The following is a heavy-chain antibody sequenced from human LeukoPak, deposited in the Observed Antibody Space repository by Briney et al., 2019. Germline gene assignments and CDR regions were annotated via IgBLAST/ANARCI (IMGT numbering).Heavy chain of an antibody. J-gene: IGHJ4*02. D-gene: IGHD1-26*01. V-gene: IGHV4-59*08. CDR2: IYYSGST. CDR1: GGSISSYY. Sequence: SETLSLTCTVSGGSISSYYWSWIRQPPGKGLEWIGYIYYSGSTNYNPSLKSRVTISVDTSKNQFSLKLSSVTAADTAVYYCARLGSYPYFDYWGQGTLVTVSS. CDR3: ARLGSYPYFDY.